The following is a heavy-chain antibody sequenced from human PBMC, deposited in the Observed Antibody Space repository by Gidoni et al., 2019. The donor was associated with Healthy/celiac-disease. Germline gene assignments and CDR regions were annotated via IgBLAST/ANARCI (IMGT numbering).Heavy chain of an antibody. D-gene: IGHD1-26*01. Sequence: QVQLQQWGAGLLKPSETLSLTCAVYGGSFSGYYWSWIRQPPGKGLEWIGEINHSGSTNYNPSLKSRVTISGDTSKNQFSLKLSSVTAADTAVYYCARAATKRRNNWFDPWGQGTLVTVSS. CDR1: GGSFSGYY. CDR2: INHSGST. CDR3: ARAATKRRNNWFDP. V-gene: IGHV4-34*01. J-gene: IGHJ5*02.